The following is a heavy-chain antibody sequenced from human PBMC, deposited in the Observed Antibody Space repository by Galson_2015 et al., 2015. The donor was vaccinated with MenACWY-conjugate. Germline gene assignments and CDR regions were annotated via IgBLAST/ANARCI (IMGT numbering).Heavy chain of an antibody. Sequence: SVKVSCKASGGTFSSYAISWVRQAPGQGLEWMGGIIPIFGTANYAQKFQGRVTITADESTSTAYMELSSLRSEDTAVYYCARDRSGFSTANGFDPWGQGTLVTVSS. J-gene: IGHJ5*02. CDR3: ARDRSGFSTANGFDP. D-gene: IGHD3/OR15-3a*01. CDR1: GGTFSSYA. V-gene: IGHV1-69*13. CDR2: IIPIFGTA.